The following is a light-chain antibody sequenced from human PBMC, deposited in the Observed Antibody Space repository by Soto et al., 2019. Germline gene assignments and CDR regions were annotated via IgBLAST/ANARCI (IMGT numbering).Light chain of an antibody. Sequence: QSVVTQEPSLTVSPGGTVTLTCASSTGAVTSGYYPNWFQQKPGQAPRALIYSTNNKYSWTPVRFSGSLLGGNAALTLSGVQPEDEAEYYCLLYYGGQMGVFGGGTKLTVL. J-gene: IGLJ2*01. CDR3: LLYYGGQMGV. CDR1: TGAVTSGYY. V-gene: IGLV7-43*01. CDR2: STN.